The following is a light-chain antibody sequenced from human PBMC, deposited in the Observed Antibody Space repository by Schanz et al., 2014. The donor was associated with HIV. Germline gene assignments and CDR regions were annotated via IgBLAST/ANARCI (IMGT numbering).Light chain of an antibody. V-gene: IGLV4-60*03. CDR2: VEGSGRY. J-gene: IGLJ1*01. Sequence: QLVLTQSSSASASLGSSVKLTCTLSSEHSGYIIAWHQQQPGKAPRHLMKVEGSGRYNKGSGVPDRFSGSSSGADRSLTISSLQSEDEGDYYCESWDSHSQYYVFGTGTKLTVL. CDR1: SEHSGYI. CDR3: ESWDSHSQYYV.